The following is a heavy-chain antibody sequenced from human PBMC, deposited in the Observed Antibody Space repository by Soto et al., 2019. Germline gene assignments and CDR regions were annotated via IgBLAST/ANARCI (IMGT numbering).Heavy chain of an antibody. J-gene: IGHJ4*02. V-gene: IGHV1-46*01. CDR1: GYTFANYH. Sequence: APVKVSCKASGYTFANYHMHWVRQAPGQGLEWMGIINPSGGTTTYAEKFQGRVTMTRDTSTTTVYMELSSLRSGDTAVYYCATVKTIMFTGVQYYFDYWGQGTLVTVSS. CDR2: INPSGGTT. D-gene: IGHD3-16*01. CDR3: ATVKTIMFTGVQYYFDY.